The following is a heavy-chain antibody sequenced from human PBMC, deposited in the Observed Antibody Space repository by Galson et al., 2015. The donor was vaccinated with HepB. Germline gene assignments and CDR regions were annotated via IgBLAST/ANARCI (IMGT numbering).Heavy chain of an antibody. D-gene: IGHD5-12*01. J-gene: IGHJ4*02. Sequence: SLRLSCAASGFSLSSYWMTWVRQAPGKGLEWVANIKQDGRQRKYVNSVEGRFTISRDNARNSLYLQMNSLRVEDTAMYYCAGGSGYLFDCWGQGILVTVSS. CDR3: AGGSGYLFDC. CDR1: GFSLSSYW. V-gene: IGHV3-7*03. CDR2: IKQDGRQR.